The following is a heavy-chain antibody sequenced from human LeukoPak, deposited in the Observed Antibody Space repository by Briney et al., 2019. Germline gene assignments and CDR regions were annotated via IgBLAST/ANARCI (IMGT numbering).Heavy chain of an antibody. Sequence: PSETLSLTCTVSGGSISSGGYYWSWIRQHPGKGLEWIGYIYYSGSTYYNPSLKSRVTISVDTSKNQFSLKLSSVTAADTAVYYCATPLDSPSTPDHRALDIWGQGTMVTVSS. D-gene: IGHD2-2*03. V-gene: IGHV4-31*03. CDR3: ATPLDSPSTPDHRALDI. CDR2: IYYSGST. CDR1: GGSISSGGYY. J-gene: IGHJ3*02.